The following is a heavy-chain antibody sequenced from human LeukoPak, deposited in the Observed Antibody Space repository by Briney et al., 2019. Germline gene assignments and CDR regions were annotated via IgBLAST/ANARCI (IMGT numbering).Heavy chain of an antibody. CDR3: AKAAAAPGFDF. CDR2: IGGSGGDI. CDR1: GFIFNNYA. Sequence: GGSLRLSCVDSGFIFNNYAMSWVRQAPGKGLEWASSIGGSGGDIYYADSVKGRFTISRDNSKNTLYLQMHSLRAEDTAVYYCAKAAAAPGFDFWGQGTLVTVSS. D-gene: IGHD6-13*01. V-gene: IGHV3-23*01. J-gene: IGHJ4*02.